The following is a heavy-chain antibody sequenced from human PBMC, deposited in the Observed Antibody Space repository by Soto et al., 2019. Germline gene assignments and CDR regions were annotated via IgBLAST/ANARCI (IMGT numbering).Heavy chain of an antibody. D-gene: IGHD5-18*01. J-gene: IGHJ6*02. Sequence: PGGSLRLSCAASGFSVGGNYMSWARLAPGKGLECVSLTYSGGNPYYADSVRGRFTLSRDNSENTLYLQMNSLRVEDTAVYSCAKDPGSAMEWNYGMDVCGQGTTVTVSS. CDR1: GFSVGGNY. CDR2: TYSGGNP. CDR3: AKDPGSAMEWNYGMDV. V-gene: IGHV3-53*01.